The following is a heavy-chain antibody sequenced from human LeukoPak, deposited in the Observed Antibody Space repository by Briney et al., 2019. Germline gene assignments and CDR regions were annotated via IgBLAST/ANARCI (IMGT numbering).Heavy chain of an antibody. CDR1: GFTFSSYS. CDR2: ISSSSSYI. J-gene: IGHJ6*02. Sequence: GGSLRLSCAASGFTFSSYSVNWVRQAPGKGPQWVSSISSSSSYIYYADSVKGRFTISRDNAKNSLYLQMNSLRAEDTAVYYCARENVDTAGYYYGMDVWGQGTTVTVSS. D-gene: IGHD5-18*01. V-gene: IGHV3-21*01. CDR3: ARENVDTAGYYYGMDV.